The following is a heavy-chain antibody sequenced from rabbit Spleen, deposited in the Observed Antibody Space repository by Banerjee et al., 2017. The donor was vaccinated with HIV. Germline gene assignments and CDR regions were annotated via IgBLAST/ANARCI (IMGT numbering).Heavy chain of an antibody. Sequence: QQQLEEYGGDLVQPEGSLTLTCKASGLDFSGDSYDSYMCWVRQAPGKGLEWIACIDSSSSDFTYFASWAKGRFTISKTSSTTVTLQMTSLTAADTATYFCARDLVGVIGWNFGLWGPGTLVTVS. V-gene: IGHV1S45*01. J-gene: IGHJ6*01. D-gene: IGHD1-1*01. CDR1: GLDFSGDSY. CDR2: IDSSSSDFT. CDR3: ARDLVGVIGWNFGL.